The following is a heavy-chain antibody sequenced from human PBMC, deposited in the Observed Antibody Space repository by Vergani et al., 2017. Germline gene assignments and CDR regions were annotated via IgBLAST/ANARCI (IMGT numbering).Heavy chain of an antibody. CDR3: AKGTYGDYAPHDAFDM. CDR1: GFTFDDYA. V-gene: IGHV3-9*01. D-gene: IGHD4-17*01. Sequence: EVQLVESGGGLVQPGRSLRLSCAASGFTFDDYAMHWVRQAPGKGLEWVSGISWNSGSIGYADSVKGRFTISRDNAKNSLYLQMNSLRAEDTALYYCAKGTYGDYAPHDAFDMWGQGTMVTVSS. CDR2: ISWNSGSI. J-gene: IGHJ3*02.